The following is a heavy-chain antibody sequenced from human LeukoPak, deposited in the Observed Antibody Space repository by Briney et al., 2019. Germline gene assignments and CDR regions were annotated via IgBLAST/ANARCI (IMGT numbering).Heavy chain of an antibody. D-gene: IGHD3-10*01. CDR3: ARRSAKYYCGSGSYFDY. J-gene: IGHJ4*02. CDR1: GGSISSSSYY. CDR2: IYYSGST. Sequence: SETLSLTCTVSGGSISSSSYYWGWIRQPPGKGLEWIGSIYYSGSTYYNPSLKSRVTISVDTSKNQFSLKLSSVTAADTAVYYCARRSAKYYCGSGSYFDYWGQGTLVTVSS. V-gene: IGHV4-39*01.